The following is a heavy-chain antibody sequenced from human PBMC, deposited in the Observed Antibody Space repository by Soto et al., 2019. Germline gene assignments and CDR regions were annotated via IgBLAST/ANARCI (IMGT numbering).Heavy chain of an antibody. CDR2: IYYSGST. V-gene: IGHV4-59*01. J-gene: IGHJ5*02. D-gene: IGHD3-16*01. Sequence: SETLSLTCSVSGASISTYYWSWIRQPPGKGLEWIGHIYYSGSTKYNPSLKSRVTISIDTSKNQLSLKLSSLTAADTAVYFCARGPIMTTFGGVPEALNWFDPWGQGTLVTVSS. CDR3: ARGPIMTTFGGVPEALNWFDP. CDR1: GASISTYY.